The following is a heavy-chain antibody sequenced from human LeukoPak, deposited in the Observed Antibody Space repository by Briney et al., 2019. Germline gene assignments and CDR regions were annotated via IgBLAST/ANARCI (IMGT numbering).Heavy chain of an antibody. V-gene: IGHV3-33*08. Sequence: GGSLRLSSAASGFTFSSYWMSWVRQAPGKGLEWVAVIWYDGSNKYYADSVKGRFTISRDNSKNTLYLQMNSLRAEDTAVYYCARDGAYYGGNSGWYFDLWGRGTLVTVSS. J-gene: IGHJ2*01. CDR2: IWYDGSNK. CDR3: ARDGAYYGGNSGWYFDL. D-gene: IGHD4-17*01. CDR1: GFTFSSYW.